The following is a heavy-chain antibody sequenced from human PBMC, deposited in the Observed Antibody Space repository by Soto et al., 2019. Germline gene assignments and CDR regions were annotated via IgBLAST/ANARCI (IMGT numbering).Heavy chain of an antibody. J-gene: IGHJ4*02. CDR1: GGTFSSYA. Sequence: ASVKVSCKASGGTFSSYAISWVRQAPEQGLEWMGGIIPIFGTANYAQKFQGRVTITADESTSTAYMELSSLRSEDTAVYYCASGRYSSSWYYFDYWGQGTLVTVSS. CDR3: ASGRYSSSWYYFDY. D-gene: IGHD6-13*01. CDR2: IIPIFGTA. V-gene: IGHV1-69*13.